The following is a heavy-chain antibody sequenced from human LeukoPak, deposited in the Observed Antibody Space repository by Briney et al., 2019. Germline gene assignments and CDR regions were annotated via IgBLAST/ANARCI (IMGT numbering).Heavy chain of an antibody. V-gene: IGHV1-8*01. CDR3: ARVDGSPDY. Sequence: ASVKVSCKASGYTFTTLDINRVRQATGQGLEWLGWVNTKSGNTGSAPNFQGRVTITRDTSINTAYMELSSLRSEDTAIYYCARVDGSPDYWGQGTLVTVSS. CDR2: VNTKSGNT. D-gene: IGHD2-15*01. J-gene: IGHJ4*02. CDR1: GYTFTTLD.